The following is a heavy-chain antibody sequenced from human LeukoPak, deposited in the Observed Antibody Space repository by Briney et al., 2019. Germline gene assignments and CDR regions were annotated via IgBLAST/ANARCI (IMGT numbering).Heavy chain of an antibody. J-gene: IGHJ4*02. CDR3: ARDVPEVGKCGGDCYTPGY. V-gene: IGHV3-30-3*01. D-gene: IGHD2-21*02. CDR1: GFTFNSYA. CDR2: ISYDGSNK. Sequence: PGGSLRLSCAASGFTFNSYAMHWVRQAPGKGLEWVAVISYDGSNKYYADSVKGRFTISRDNSKNTLYLQMNSLRAEDTAVYYCARDVPEVGKCGGDCYTPGYWGQGTLVTVSS.